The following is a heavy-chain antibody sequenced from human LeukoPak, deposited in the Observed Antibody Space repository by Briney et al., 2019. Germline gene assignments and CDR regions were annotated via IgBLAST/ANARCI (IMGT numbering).Heavy chain of an antibody. CDR3: ARDADGYGFDY. CDR1: GFTFSSYA. V-gene: IGHV3-23*01. D-gene: IGHD5-24*01. CDR2: ISGSGGNT. J-gene: IGHJ4*02. Sequence: GGSLRLSCAASGFTFSSYAVSWVRQAPGKGLEWVSAISGSGGNTYYADSVKGRFTISRDNSKNTLYLQMNSLRAEDTAVYYCARDADGYGFDYWGQGTLVTVSS.